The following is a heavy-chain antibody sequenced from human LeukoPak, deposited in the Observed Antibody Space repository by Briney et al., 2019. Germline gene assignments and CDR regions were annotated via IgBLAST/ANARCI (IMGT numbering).Heavy chain of an antibody. V-gene: IGHV1-18*01. CDR1: GYTFTSYG. CDR2: ISAYNGNT. CDR3: ARDPAWYYDILTGPQLYYLDY. D-gene: IGHD3-9*01. Sequence: ASVKVSCKASGYTFTSYGIIWVRQAPGQGLEWMGWISAYNGNTNYAQKLQGRVTMTTDTSTSTAYMELRSLRSDDTAVYYCARDPAWYYDILTGPQLYYLDYWGQGTLVTVSS. J-gene: IGHJ4*02.